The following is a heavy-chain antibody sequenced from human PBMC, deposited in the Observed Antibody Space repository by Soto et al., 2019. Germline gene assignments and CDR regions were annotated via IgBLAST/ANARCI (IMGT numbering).Heavy chain of an antibody. V-gene: IGHV1-18*01. Sequence: QVQLVQSGAEVKKPGASVKVSCKASGYTFTSYGISWVRQAPGQGLEWMGWISAYNRNTNYAQKLQGRVTMTTDTSARPGYMELRSLRSYDPAVYYCARVIAAAADFDYWGQGTLVTVSS. CDR2: ISAYNRNT. D-gene: IGHD6-13*01. CDR1: GYTFTSYG. CDR3: ARVIAAAADFDY. J-gene: IGHJ4*02.